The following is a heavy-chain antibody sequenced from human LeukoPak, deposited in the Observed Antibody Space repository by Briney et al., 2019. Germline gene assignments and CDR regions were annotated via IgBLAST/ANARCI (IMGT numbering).Heavy chain of an antibody. Sequence: SVKVSCKASGGTFSSYAISWVRQAPGQGLEWMGGIIPIFGTANYAQKFQGRVTITADESTSTAYMELSSLKSEDTAVYYCAREEGYYDSSGYYPAPINYWGQGTLVTVSS. CDR1: GGTFSSYA. CDR3: AREEGYYDSSGYYPAPINY. D-gene: IGHD3-22*01. CDR2: IIPIFGTA. V-gene: IGHV1-69*13. J-gene: IGHJ4*02.